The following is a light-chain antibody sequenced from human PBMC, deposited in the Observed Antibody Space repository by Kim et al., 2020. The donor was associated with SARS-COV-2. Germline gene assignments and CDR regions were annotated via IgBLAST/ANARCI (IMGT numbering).Light chain of an antibody. V-gene: IGLV3-1*01. Sequence: SYELTQPPSVSVSPGQTASITCSVDKLGDKYACWYQQKPGQSPVLVIYQDSKRPSGIPSRFSGSNSGNTATLTISGTQAMDEADYYCQAWDSSTVVFGRGTKLTVL. CDR2: QDS. CDR1: KLGDKY. CDR3: QAWDSSTVV. J-gene: IGLJ2*01.